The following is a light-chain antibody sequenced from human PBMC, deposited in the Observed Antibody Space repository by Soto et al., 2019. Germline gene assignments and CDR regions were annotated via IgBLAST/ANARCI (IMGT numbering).Light chain of an antibody. CDR3: CSFAAGNTYV. CDR1: SSNVGTYNL. V-gene: IGLV2-23*01. CDR2: EGG. Sequence: QSALTQPASVSGSPGQSIALSCTGTSSNVGTYNLVSWYQQQPGKAPKLLISEGGKRPSGVSDRFSGSKSGNTASLTISGLQAEDEADYYCCSFAAGNTYVFGTGTKLTVL. J-gene: IGLJ1*01.